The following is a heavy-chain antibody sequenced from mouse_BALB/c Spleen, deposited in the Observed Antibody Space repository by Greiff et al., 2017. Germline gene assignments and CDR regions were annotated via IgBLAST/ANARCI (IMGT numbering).Heavy chain of an antibody. CDR1: GYTFTSYW. CDR3: ARGGYGYDGYFDY. CDR2: INPSNGRT. D-gene: IGHD2-2*01. J-gene: IGHJ2*01. V-gene: IGHV1S81*02. Sequence: QVQLQQPGAELVKPGASVKLSCKASGYTFTSYWMHWVKQRPGQGLEWIGEINPSNGRTNYNEKFKSKATLTVDKSSSTAYMQLSSLTSEDSAVYYCARGGYGYDGYFDYWGQGTTLTVSS.